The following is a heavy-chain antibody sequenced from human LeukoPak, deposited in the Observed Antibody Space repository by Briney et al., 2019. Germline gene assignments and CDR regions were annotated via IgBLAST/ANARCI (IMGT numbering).Heavy chain of an antibody. CDR1: GGSISSGGYY. V-gene: IGHV4-31*03. Sequence: SHTLSLTRSVSGGSISSGGYYWSWIRQHPGKGLEWNGYIYYSGSTYYNPSLKSRVTISVDTSKNQFSLKLSSVTAADTAVYYCARGGGGFYDSSGYYYTWGQGTLVTVSS. D-gene: IGHD3-22*01. CDR2: IYYSGST. J-gene: IGHJ4*02. CDR3: ARGGGGFYDSSGYYYT.